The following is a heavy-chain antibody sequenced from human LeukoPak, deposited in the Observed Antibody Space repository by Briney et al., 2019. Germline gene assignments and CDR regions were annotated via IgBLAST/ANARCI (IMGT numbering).Heavy chain of an antibody. CDR2: ISWDGGST. J-gene: IGHJ6*03. Sequence: PGGSLRLSCAASGFTFDDYAMHWVRQAPGKGLEWVSLISWDGGSTYYADSVKGRFTISRDNSKNSLYLQMNSLRAEDTALYYCAKDGVVVVPAAIGYYYYYYMDVWGKGTTVTVSS. D-gene: IGHD2-2*02. CDR1: GFTFDDYA. V-gene: IGHV3-43D*04. CDR3: AKDGVVVVPAAIGYYYYYYMDV.